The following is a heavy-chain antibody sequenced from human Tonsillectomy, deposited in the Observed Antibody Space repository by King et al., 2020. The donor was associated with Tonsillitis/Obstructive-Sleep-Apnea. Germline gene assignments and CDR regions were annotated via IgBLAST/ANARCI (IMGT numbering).Heavy chain of an antibody. V-gene: IGHV4-61*01. J-gene: IGHJ6*03. CDR3: ASRRITLFHGAMDV. D-gene: IGHD3-10*02. CDR2: IYYSGRT. CDR1: GASVSSNSYY. Sequence: QLQESGPGLAKPSETLSLTCTVSGASVSSNSYYWSWIRQPPGKGLEWIGHIYYSGRTNYNPSLKSRVTITVDTSKNQFSLKLSYVTAADTAVYYCASRRITLFHGAMDVWGKGTTVTVSS.